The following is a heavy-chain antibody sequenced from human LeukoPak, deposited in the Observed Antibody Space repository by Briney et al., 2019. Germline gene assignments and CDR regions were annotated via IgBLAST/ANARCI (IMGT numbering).Heavy chain of an antibody. D-gene: IGHD3-22*01. Sequence: GESLKISCKGSGYVFTNYWIAWVRQVPEKGLEWXXIIHPGSSNTKYGPSFQGQVAISADKSISTAYLHWNNLRASDTAMYYCASHYETSGYFGFDIWGQGTMVTV. J-gene: IGHJ3*02. CDR1: GYVFTNYW. V-gene: IGHV5-51*01. CDR2: IHPGSSNT. CDR3: ASHYETSGYFGFDI.